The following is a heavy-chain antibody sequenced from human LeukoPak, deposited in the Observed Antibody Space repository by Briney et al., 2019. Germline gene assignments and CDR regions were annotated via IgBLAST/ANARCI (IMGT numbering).Heavy chain of an antibody. CDR1: GGSLSSSSYY. D-gene: IGHD3-22*01. CDR2: IYYSGST. CDR3: ASLTYYYDSSEVDY. V-gene: IGHV4-39*01. Sequence: SETLSLTCTVSGGSLSSSSYYWGWIRQPPGKGLEWTGSIYYSGSTYYNPSLKSRVTISVDTSKTQFSLKLSSVTAADTAVYYCASLTYYYDSSEVDYWGQGTLVTVSS. J-gene: IGHJ4*02.